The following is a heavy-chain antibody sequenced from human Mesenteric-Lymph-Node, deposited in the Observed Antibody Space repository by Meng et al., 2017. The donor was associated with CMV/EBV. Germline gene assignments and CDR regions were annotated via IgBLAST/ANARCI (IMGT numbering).Heavy chain of an antibody. Sequence: LSCGGSGISFTGAWLSWVRQAPGKGLEWVGRIKDKSAGATADYGAPVKGRFTISRDDSKNTLDLQMNSLQTEDTAVYYCTTVSHIPVRGQGTLVTVSS. V-gene: IGHV3-15*01. CDR1: GISFTGAW. CDR3: TTVSHIPV. J-gene: IGHJ4*02. D-gene: IGHD2-2*01. CDR2: IKDKSAGATA.